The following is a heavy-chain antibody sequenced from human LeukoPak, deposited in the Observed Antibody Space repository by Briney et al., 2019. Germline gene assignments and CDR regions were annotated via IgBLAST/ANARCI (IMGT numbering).Heavy chain of an antibody. CDR3: ARDRGGYYYGSGSYSAFDY. CDR2: IYYSGST. CDR1: GGSISSGGYY. Sequence: SETLSLTCTVSGGSISSGGYYWSWIRQHPGQGLEWIGYIYYSGSTYYNPSLKSRVTISVDTSKNQFSLKLSSVTAADTAVYYCARDRGGYYYGSGSYSAFDYWGQGTLVTVSS. V-gene: IGHV4-31*03. J-gene: IGHJ4*02. D-gene: IGHD3-10*01.